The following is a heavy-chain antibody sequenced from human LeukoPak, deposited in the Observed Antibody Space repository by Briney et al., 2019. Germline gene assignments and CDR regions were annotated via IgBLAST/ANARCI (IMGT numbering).Heavy chain of an antibody. CDR2: INPNSGGT. Sequence: ASVKVSCKASGYTFTGYYMHWVRQAPGQGLEWMGWINPNSGGTNYAQKFQGRVTMTRDTSISTAYMELSRLRSDDTAVYYCARDPNETPQYYFDYWGQGTLVTVSS. J-gene: IGHJ4*02. CDR1: GYTFTGYY. CDR3: ARDPNETPQYYFDY. V-gene: IGHV1-2*02. D-gene: IGHD1-1*01.